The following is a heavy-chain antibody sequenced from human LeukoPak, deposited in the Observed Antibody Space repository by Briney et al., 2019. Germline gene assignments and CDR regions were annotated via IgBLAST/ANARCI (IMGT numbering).Heavy chain of an antibody. CDR3: ARWIWQLAHPGAFDI. J-gene: IGHJ3*02. CDR1: GFTFSSYA. V-gene: IGHV3-30-3*01. CDR2: ISYDGSNK. D-gene: IGHD6-6*01. Sequence: SGGSLRLSCAASGFTFSSYAMHWVRQAPGKGLEWVAVISYDGSNKYYADSVKGRFTISRDNSKKTLYLQMNSLRAEDTAVYYCARWIWQLAHPGAFDIWGQGTMVTVSS.